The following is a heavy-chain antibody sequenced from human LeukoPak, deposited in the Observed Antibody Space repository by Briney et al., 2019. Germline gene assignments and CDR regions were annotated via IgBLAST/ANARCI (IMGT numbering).Heavy chain of an antibody. CDR1: GFTFSSYS. J-gene: IGHJ3*02. CDR3: ARVLGPYCSSTSCYKAFDI. V-gene: IGHV3-21*01. D-gene: IGHD2-2*02. Sequence: GGSLRLSCAASGFTFSSYSMNWVRQAPGKGLEWVSSISSSSSYIYYADSVKGRFTISRDNAKNSLYLQMNSLRAEDTAVYYCARVLGPYCSSTSCYKAFDIWGQGTMVTVSS. CDR2: ISSSSSYI.